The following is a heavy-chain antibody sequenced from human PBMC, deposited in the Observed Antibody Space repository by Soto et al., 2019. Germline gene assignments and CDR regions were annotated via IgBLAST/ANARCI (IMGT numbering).Heavy chain of an antibody. V-gene: IGHV4-59*11. D-gene: IGHD3-10*01. CDR1: GGTISRHY. CDR3: AREWYGP. CDR2: VFYNGST. J-gene: IGHJ5*02. Sequence: PSETLSLTCTVSGGTISRHYWSWIRQPPGKGLEWIGYVFYNGSTTYNPSLKTRVTMSVDTAKNHFSLELTSVTAADTAVYYCAREWYGPWGQGILVTVS.